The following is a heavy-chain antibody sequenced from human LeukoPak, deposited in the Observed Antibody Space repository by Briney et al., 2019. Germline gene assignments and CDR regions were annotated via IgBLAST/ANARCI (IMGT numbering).Heavy chain of an antibody. CDR1: GDSISNYY. CDR2: IYYSGTT. J-gene: IGHJ3*02. V-gene: IGHV4-59*01. D-gene: IGHD2-15*01. Sequence: SETLSLTCTVSGDSISNYYWAWLRQPPGKGLEWIGYIYYSGTTNYNPSLKSRVTISVDSSRTQFSLKLNSVTAADTAVYYCARAGVVSGAFDIWGQGTMVTVSS. CDR3: ARAGVVSGAFDI.